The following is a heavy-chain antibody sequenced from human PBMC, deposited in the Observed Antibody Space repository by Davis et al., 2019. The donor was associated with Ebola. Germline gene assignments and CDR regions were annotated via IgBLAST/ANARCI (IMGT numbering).Heavy chain of an antibody. J-gene: IGHJ4*02. Sequence: PGGSLRLSCAVYGGSFSPYYWSWIRQPPGKGLEWIGEIIHTGGTNFSPSLKSRVTMSLDRSKNEFSLKLNYVTAADTAVYYCTRGGTTMVTYWGQGTLVTVSS. D-gene: IGHD4/OR15-4a*01. CDR3: TRGGTTMVTY. CDR1: GGSFSPYY. V-gene: IGHV4-34*01. CDR2: IIHTGGT.